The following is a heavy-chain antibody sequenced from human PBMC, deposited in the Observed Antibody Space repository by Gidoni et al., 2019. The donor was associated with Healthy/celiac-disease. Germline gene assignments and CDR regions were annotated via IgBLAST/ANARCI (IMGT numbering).Heavy chain of an antibody. V-gene: IGHV4-39*01. CDR2: IYYSGST. D-gene: IGHD2-21*02. Sequence: QLQLQESGPGLVKPSETLSITCTVSGGSISSSSYYWGWLRQPPGKGLEWIGSIYYSGSTYYNPSLKSRVTISVNTSKNQFSLKLSSVTAADTAVYYCARRRYCGGDCYSYYFDYWGQGTLVTVSS. CDR3: ARRRYCGGDCYSYYFDY. J-gene: IGHJ4*02. CDR1: GGSISSSSYY.